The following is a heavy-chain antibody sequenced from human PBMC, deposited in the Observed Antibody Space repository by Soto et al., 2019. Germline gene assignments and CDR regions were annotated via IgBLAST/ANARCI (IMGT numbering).Heavy chain of an antibody. V-gene: IGHV1-18*01. CDR2: ISAYNGNT. D-gene: IGHD3-3*01. J-gene: IGHJ5*02. CDR1: GYAFTSYG. CDR3: ARVLRFLEWSENWFDP. Sequence: ASVKVSCKASGYAFTSYGISWVLQAPGQGLEWMGWISAYNGNTNYAQKLQGRVTMTTDTSTSTAYMELRSLRSDDTAVYYCARVLRFLEWSENWFDPWGQGTLVTVSS.